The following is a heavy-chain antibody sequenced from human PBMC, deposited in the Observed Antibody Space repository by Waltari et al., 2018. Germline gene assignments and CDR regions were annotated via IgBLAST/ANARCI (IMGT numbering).Heavy chain of an antibody. V-gene: IGHV3-30*01. D-gene: IGHD3-10*01. CDR3: ARGMRFGELYSRY. CDR1: GFPFSSYA. Sequence: QVQLVESGGGVVQPGRSLRLSCEASGFPFSSYAMHWVREAPGKGLECVAVISYDGSNKYFAYSRNGRITTSRGNSKNTLYLQMNSLRAEDTAVYYCARGMRFGELYSRYWGQGTLVTVSS. J-gene: IGHJ4*02. CDR2: ISYDGSNK.